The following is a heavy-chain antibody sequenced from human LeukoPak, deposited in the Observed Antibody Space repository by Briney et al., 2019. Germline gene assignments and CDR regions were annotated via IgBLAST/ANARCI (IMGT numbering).Heavy chain of an antibody. CDR2: IKPDGSDK. CDR1: GITLDNYW. J-gene: IGHJ4*02. CDR3: VRYNGCHWGVFYY. V-gene: IGHV3-7*01. Sequence: GGSLRLSCAASGITLDNYWTGWVRQAPGKGLDWVAYIKPDGSDKYYVDSVGGRFAISRDNARNSLFLQTNSLSGEDTAMYYSVRYNGCHWGVFYYWGQGTLVTVSS. D-gene: IGHD1-1*01.